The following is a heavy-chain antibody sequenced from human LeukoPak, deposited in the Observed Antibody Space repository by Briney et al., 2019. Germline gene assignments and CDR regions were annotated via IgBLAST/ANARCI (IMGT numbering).Heavy chain of an antibody. CDR1: GGSISSYY. V-gene: IGHV4-59*01. CDR3: ARVPPYGGNSDAFDI. D-gene: IGHD4-23*01. CDR2: IYYSGST. Sequence: SETLSLTCTVSGGSISSYYWSWIRQSPGKGLEWIGYIYYSGSTNYNPSLKSRVTISVDTSKNQFSLKLSSVTAADTAAYYCARVPPYGGNSDAFDIWGQGTMVTVSS. J-gene: IGHJ3*02.